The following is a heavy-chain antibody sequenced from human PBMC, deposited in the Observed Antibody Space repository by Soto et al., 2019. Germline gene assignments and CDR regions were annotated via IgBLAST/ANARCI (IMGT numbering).Heavy chain of an antibody. CDR3: ARDSGSFDFDY. D-gene: IGHD1-26*01. CDR1: GGSISSGGYS. V-gene: IGHV4-30-2*01. Sequence: QLQLQESGSGLVKPSQTLSLTYAVSGGSISSGGYSWSWIRQPPGKGLEWIGYIYHSGSTYYNPSLKSRVTISVDRSKNQFSLKLSSVTAADTAVYYCARDSGSFDFDYWGQGTLVTVSS. J-gene: IGHJ4*02. CDR2: IYHSGST.